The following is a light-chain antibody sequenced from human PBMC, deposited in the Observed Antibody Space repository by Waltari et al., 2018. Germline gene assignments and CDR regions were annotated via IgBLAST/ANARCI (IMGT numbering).Light chain of an antibody. CDR3: QQSHSPPFT. J-gene: IGKJ3*01. CDR2: AAS. CDR1: QRVTTS. V-gene: IGKV1-39*01. Sequence: DIQMTQSPASLAASLGDRVTITCRPSQRVTTSLNWYQQKSGEPPKLLISAASSFQSGVPSRFIGSGSGTDFTLTITHLQPEDVATYFCQQSHSPPFTFGPGTKV.